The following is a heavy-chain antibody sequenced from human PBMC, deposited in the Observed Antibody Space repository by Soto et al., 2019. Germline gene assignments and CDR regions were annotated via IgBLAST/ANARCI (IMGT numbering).Heavy chain of an antibody. Sequence: GGSLRLSCAASGFTFSSYSMNWVRQAPGKGLEWVSSISSSSSYIYYADSVKGRFTISRDNAKNSLYLQMNSLRAEDTAVYYCASADIVVVPAAMPPTVYWGQGTLVTVSS. V-gene: IGHV3-21*01. J-gene: IGHJ4*02. CDR3: ASADIVVVPAAMPPTVY. D-gene: IGHD2-2*01. CDR2: ISSSSSYI. CDR1: GFTFSSYS.